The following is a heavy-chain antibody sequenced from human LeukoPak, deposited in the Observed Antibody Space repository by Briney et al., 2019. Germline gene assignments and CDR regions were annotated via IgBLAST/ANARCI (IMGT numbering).Heavy chain of an antibody. CDR1: GGSISSGGYY. D-gene: IGHD3-10*01. CDR2: IYYSGST. J-gene: IGHJ4*02. Sequence: PSETLSLTCTVSGGSISSGGYYWSWIRQHPGKGLVWIGYIYYSGSTYYNPSLKSRVTISVDTSKNQFSLKLSSVTAADTAVYYCAGHVDTAFRGVIIPPKFDYWGQGTLVTVSS. V-gene: IGHV4-31*03. CDR3: AGHVDTAFRGVIIPPKFDY.